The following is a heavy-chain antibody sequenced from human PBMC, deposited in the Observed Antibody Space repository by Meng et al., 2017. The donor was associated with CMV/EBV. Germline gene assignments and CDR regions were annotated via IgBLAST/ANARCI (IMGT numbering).Heavy chain of an antibody. CDR2: IKSKTDGGTT. CDR1: GFTFSNAW. J-gene: IGHJ6*02. Sequence: GESLKISCAASGFTFSNAWMSWVRQAPGKGLERVGRIKSKTDGGTTDYAAPVKGRFTISRDDSKNTLYLQMNSLKTEDTAVYYCTTDDVRDYYYYGMDVWGQGTTVTVSS. V-gene: IGHV3-15*01. CDR3: TTDDVRDYYYYGMDV.